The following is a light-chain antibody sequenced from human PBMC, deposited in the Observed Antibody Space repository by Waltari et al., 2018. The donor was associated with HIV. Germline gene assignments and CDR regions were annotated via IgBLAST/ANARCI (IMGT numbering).Light chain of an antibody. J-gene: IGKJ3*01. CDR3: QQYYTIPCP. Sequence: DIVMTQSPDSLAVSLGERATIKCKSSQSVLNSPHNLHYLVWYQRKPGQPLKLLLYGASTRGSGVPDRFSGRGSGTDFTLTISSLQAEDVAVYYCQQYYTIPCPFGPGTKVDIK. CDR1: QSVLNSPHNLHY. V-gene: IGKV4-1*01. CDR2: GAS.